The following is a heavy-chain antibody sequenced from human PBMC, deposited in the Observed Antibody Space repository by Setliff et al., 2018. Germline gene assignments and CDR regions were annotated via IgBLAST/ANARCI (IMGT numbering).Heavy chain of an antibody. D-gene: IGHD6-19*01. Sequence: GASVKVSCKASGGTFSSYAISWVRQAPGQGLEWMGGVIPILGIANYAQKFQGRVTITADESTSTAYMELSSLRSEDTAVYYCARGSGWYMGYFDLWGRGTLVTVSS. CDR2: VIPILGIA. CDR3: ARGSGWYMGYFDL. J-gene: IGHJ2*01. V-gene: IGHV1-69*10. CDR1: GGTFSSYA.